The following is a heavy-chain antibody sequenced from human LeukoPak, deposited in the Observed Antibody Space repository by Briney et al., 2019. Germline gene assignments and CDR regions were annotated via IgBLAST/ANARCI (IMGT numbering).Heavy chain of an antibody. J-gene: IGHJ3*02. CDR2: IYSGGST. D-gene: IGHD3-16*02. V-gene: IGHV3-53*01. Sequence: GGSLRLSCAAPGFTVSSNYMSWVRQAPGKGLEWVSVIYSGGSTYYADSVKGRFTISRDNSKNTLYLQMNSLRAEDTAVYYCARVLYYDYVWGSYRQEGDAFDIWGQGTMVTVSS. CDR1: GFTVSSNY. CDR3: ARVLYYDYVWGSYRQEGDAFDI.